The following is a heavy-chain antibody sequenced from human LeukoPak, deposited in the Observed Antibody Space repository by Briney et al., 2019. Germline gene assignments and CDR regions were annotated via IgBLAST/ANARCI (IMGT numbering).Heavy chain of an antibody. Sequence: SETLSLTCEVNGGSFNGYHWTWIRQSPGKGLEWIGEINDSGSPIYRPSLRSRLTISVDTSKNQFSVTLTSVTVADTAVYYCARGPHQHWPLGQFWGQGSLVTVSS. CDR1: GGSFNGYH. CDR3: ARGPHQHWPLGQF. J-gene: IGHJ4*02. CDR2: INDSGSP. D-gene: IGHD2-2*01. V-gene: IGHV4-34*01.